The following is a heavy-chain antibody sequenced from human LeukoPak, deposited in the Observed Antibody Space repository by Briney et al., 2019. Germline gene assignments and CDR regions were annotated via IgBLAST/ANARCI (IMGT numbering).Heavy chain of an antibody. CDR2: IYYSGST. CDR1: GGSISSSSYS. D-gene: IGHD3-10*01. Sequence: SETLSLTCTVSGGSISSSSYSWGWIRQPPGKGLEWIGSIYYSGSTYYNPSLKSRVTISVDTSKNQFSLKLSSVTAADTAVYYCARRSGSYDGFFDYWGQGTLVTVSS. CDR3: ARRSGSYDGFFDY. J-gene: IGHJ4*02. V-gene: IGHV4-39*01.